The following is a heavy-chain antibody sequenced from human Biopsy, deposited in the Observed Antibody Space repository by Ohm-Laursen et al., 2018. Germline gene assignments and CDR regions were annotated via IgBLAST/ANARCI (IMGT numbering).Heavy chain of an antibody. CDR3: AGDSSGTARAGGMDV. J-gene: IGHJ6*02. D-gene: IGHD6-6*01. CDR2: INEVSSHI. Sequence: SLRLSCAASGFTFSNSGMHWVRQAPGKGLEWISYINEVSSHIYDADSVKGRITVARDSAKNSLYLQLNSLRAEDTAVYYCAGDSSGTARAGGMDVWGQGTTVTVS. CDR1: GFTFSNSG. V-gene: IGHV3-21*01.